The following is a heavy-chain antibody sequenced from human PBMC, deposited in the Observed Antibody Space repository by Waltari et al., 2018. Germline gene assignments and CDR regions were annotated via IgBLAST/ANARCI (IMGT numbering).Heavy chain of an antibody. CDR3: ARDHWGPDY. V-gene: IGHV3-7*01. D-gene: IGHD7-27*01. CDR1: GFTFTSYW. CDR2: INQDGSEK. J-gene: IGHJ4*02. Sequence: EVQVVESGGGLVQPGGCLRLSCAASGFTFTSYWMSWVRQAPGKGPEWVANINQDGSEKNYVDYVKGRFTISRDNAKDSLYLQMNSLRAEDTAVYFCARDHWGPDYWGQGTLVTVSS.